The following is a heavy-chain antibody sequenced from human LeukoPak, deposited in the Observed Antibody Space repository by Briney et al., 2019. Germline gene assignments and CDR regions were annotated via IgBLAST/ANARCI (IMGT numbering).Heavy chain of an antibody. D-gene: IGHD6-19*01. CDR1: GGSFSGYY. V-gene: IGHV4-34*01. Sequence: SETLSLTCAVSGGSFSGYYWSWIRQPPGKGLEWIGEINHSGSTNYNPSLKSRVTISVDTSKNQFSLKLRSVTAAGTAVYYCAGGHKGAVADYWGQGTLVTVSS. CDR3: AGGHKGAVADY. CDR2: INHSGST. J-gene: IGHJ4*02.